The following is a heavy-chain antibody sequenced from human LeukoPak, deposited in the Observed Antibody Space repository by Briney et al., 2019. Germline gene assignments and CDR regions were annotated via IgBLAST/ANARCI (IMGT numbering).Heavy chain of an antibody. CDR3: ATTVPGPFDI. J-gene: IGHJ3*02. Sequence: PGGSLRLSCAASGFTFSSYGMHWVRQAPGKGLEWVAVISYDGSNKYYADSVEGRFTISRDNSKNTLYLQMNSLRAEDTAVYYCATTVPGPFDIWGQGTMVTVSS. CDR2: ISYDGSNK. V-gene: IGHV3-30*03. CDR1: GFTFSSYG. D-gene: IGHD4-17*01.